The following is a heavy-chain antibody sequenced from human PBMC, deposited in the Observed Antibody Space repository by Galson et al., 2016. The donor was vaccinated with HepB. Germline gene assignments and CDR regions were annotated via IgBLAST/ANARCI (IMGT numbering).Heavy chain of an antibody. CDR3: ARVRGRRGSAALDY. Sequence: SLRLSCAVSGFTFSSYPMHWVRQAPGKGLEWVAVISFDESDKYYADFVKGRFTIFRDNSKNTLYLQMNSLRAEDTAVYYCARVRGRRGSAALDYWGQGTRVTVSS. V-gene: IGHV3-30*03. J-gene: IGHJ4*02. CDR1: GFTFSSYP. CDR2: ISFDESDK. D-gene: IGHD2-2*01.